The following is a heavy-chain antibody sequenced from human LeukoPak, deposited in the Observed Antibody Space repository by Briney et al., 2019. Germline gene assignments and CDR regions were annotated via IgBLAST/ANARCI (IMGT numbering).Heavy chain of an antibody. CDR3: ARGSATSLRQFDY. CDR1: GFTFRDYY. D-gene: IGHD6-25*01. V-gene: IGHV3-11*01. J-gene: IGHJ4*02. CDR2: ISSSGHSI. Sequence: GGSLRLSCVASGFTFRDYYLSWIRQAPGKRLEWVSYISSSGHSIYYADSVKGRFTISRDSAKNSVYLQMSSLTAEDTGVYYCARGSATSLRQFDYWGQGTQVTVSS.